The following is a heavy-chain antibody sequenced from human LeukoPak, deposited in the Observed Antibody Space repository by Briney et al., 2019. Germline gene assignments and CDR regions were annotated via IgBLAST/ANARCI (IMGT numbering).Heavy chain of an antibody. CDR1: GFIFSSYS. J-gene: IGHJ3*02. CDR2: ISSSSSTI. Sequence: GGSLRLSCAASGFIFSSYSMSWVRQAPGKGLEWVSYISSSSSTIYYADSVKGRFTISRDNAKNSLYLQMNSLRAEDTAVYYCARDRLRYSSSSRAFDIWGQGTMVTVSS. V-gene: IGHV3-48*01. D-gene: IGHD6-6*01. CDR3: ARDRLRYSSSSRAFDI.